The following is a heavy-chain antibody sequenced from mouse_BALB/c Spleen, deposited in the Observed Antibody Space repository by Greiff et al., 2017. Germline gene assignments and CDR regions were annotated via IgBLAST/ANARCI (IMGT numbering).Heavy chain of an antibody. D-gene: IGHD1-1*01. CDR3: TRQNYYGSSYGFAY. J-gene: IGHJ3*01. CDR2: IYPSDSYT. CDR1: GYTFTSYW. Sequence: QVQLQQPGAELVRPGASVKLSCKASGYTFTSYWINWVKQRPGQGLEWIGNIYPSDSYTNYNQKFKDKATLTVDKSSSTAYMQLSSPTSEDSAVYYCTRQNYYGSSYGFAYWGQGTLVTVSA. V-gene: IGHV1-69*02.